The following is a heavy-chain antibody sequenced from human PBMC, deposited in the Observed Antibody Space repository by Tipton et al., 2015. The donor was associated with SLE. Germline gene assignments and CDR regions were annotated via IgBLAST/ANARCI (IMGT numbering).Heavy chain of an antibody. CDR2: IIPIFGTS. V-gene: IGHV1-69*06. CDR1: GGTFMIYA. CDR3: ARGRSSSTDPDAFDI. D-gene: IGHD6-6*01. J-gene: IGHJ3*02. Sequence: QSGPEVKKPGSSVKVSCKASGGTFMIYAITWVRQAPGQGLEWMGGIIPIFGTSNYAQKFQGRVTITADKSTRTAYMELSSLRSEDTAVYYCARGRSSSTDPDAFDIWGQGRMVTVSS.